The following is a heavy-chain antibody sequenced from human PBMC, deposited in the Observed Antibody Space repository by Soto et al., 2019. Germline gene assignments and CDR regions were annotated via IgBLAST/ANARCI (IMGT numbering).Heavy chain of an antibody. Sequence: SETLSLTCTVSGGSISSYYWSWVRQPPGKGLEWIGYIYYSGSTYYNPSLKSRVTISVDTSKNQFSLKLSSVTAADTAVYYCARVFGFGGMDVWGQGTTVTVSS. CDR3: ARVFGFGGMDV. CDR1: GGSISSYY. J-gene: IGHJ6*02. CDR2: IYYSGST. D-gene: IGHD3-10*01. V-gene: IGHV4-59*12.